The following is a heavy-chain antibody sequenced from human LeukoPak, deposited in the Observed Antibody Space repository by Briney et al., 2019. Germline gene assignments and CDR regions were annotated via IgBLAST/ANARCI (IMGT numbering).Heavy chain of an antibody. CDR1: GGSISSSSYY. D-gene: IGHD6-13*01. J-gene: IGHJ5*02. CDR2: IYYSGST. Sequence: PSETLSLTCTVSGGSISSSSYYWGWIRQPPGKGLGWIGSIYYSGSTYYNPSLKSRVTISVDTSKNQFSLKLSSVTAADTAVYYCARLIAAAGTRLGWFDPWGQGTLVTVSS. CDR3: ARLIAAAGTRLGWFDP. V-gene: IGHV4-39*01.